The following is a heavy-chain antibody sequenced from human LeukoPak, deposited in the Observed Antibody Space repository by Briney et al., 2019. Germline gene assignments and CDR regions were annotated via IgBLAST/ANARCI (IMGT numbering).Heavy chain of an antibody. Sequence: QAGGSLRLSCTASGFTFGDYAMSWVRQAPRKGLEWVGFIRSKAYGATTEYAASVKGRFTISRDASKSIVYLQMNSLQTEDTALYYCTRKGYTRSWYGGGSEHWGQGTPVTVSS. CDR1: GFTFGDYA. CDR3: TRKGYTRSWYGGGSEH. D-gene: IGHD3-10*01. J-gene: IGHJ1*01. CDR2: IRSKAYGATT. V-gene: IGHV3-49*04.